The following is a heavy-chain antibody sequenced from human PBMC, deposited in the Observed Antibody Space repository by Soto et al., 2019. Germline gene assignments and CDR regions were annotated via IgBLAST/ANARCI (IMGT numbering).Heavy chain of an antibody. CDR2: INNSGSRT. D-gene: IGHD6-19*01. Sequence: EVQLLESGGNLIQPGGSLRLSCAASGFTLSNFAMTWVRQAPGKGLQWVSTINNSGSRTYYADSVRGRFTISRDISTNRLYLQMTSLTADDPARYYCAKDRVALAGMGFFDSWGQGSLVIVSS. CDR1: GFTLSNFA. V-gene: IGHV3-23*01. CDR3: AKDRVALAGMGFFDS. J-gene: IGHJ4*01.